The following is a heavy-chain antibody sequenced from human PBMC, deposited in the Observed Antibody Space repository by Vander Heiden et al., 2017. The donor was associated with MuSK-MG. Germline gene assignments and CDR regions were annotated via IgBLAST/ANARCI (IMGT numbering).Heavy chain of an antibody. J-gene: IGHJ4*02. CDR2: INPSGGST. CDR3: ARDTQGGATGERGIDY. Sequence: QVQLVQSGAEVKKPGASVKVSCKASGYTFTSYYMHWVRQAPGQGLEWMGIINPSGGSTSYAQKFQGRVTMTRDTSTSTVYMELSSMRSEETAVYYCARDTQGGATGERGIDYWGQGTLVTVSS. V-gene: IGHV1-46*01. D-gene: IGHD5-12*01. CDR1: GYTFTSYY.